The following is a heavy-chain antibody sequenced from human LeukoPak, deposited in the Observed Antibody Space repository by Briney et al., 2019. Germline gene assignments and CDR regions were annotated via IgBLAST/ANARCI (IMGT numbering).Heavy chain of an antibody. CDR2: ISSNGGST. J-gene: IGHJ6*03. Sequence: PGGSLRLSCAASGFTFSSYAMHWVRQAPGKGLEYVSAISSNGGSTYYANSVKGRFTISRDNPKNTLYLQMGSLRAEDMAVYYCARSRYYYYYYMDVWGKGTTVTVSS. CDR1: GFTFSSYA. V-gene: IGHV3-64*01. CDR3: ARSRYYYYYYMDV.